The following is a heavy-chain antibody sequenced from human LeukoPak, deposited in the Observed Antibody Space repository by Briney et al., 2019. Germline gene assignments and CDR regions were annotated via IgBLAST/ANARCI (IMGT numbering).Heavy chain of an antibody. Sequence: GESLKISCKGSGYSFTSYWIGWVRQMPGKGLEWMGIIYPGVSDTRYSPSFQGQVTISADKSISTAYLQWSSLKASDTAMYYCARLEYYYDSSGYYFDYWGQGTLVTVSS. V-gene: IGHV5-51*01. CDR2: IYPGVSDT. D-gene: IGHD3-22*01. CDR3: ARLEYYYDSSGYYFDY. J-gene: IGHJ4*02. CDR1: GYSFTSYW.